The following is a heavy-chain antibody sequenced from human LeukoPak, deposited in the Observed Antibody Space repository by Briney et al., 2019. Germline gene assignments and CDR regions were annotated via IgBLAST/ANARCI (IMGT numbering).Heavy chain of an antibody. J-gene: IGHJ4*02. V-gene: IGHV3-23*01. D-gene: IGHD2-15*01. Sequence: GGSLRLSCAASGFTFSSYAMSGVRQAPGKGLEWVSAISGSGVSTYYADSVKGRFTISRDNSKNTLYLQMNSLRAEDTAVYYCAELGYCSGGSCYEYYFDYWGQGTLVTVSS. CDR2: ISGSGVST. CDR1: GFTFSSYA. CDR3: AELGYCSGGSCYEYYFDY.